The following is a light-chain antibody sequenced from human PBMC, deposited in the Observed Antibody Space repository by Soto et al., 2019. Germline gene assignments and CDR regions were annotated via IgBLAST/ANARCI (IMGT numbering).Light chain of an antibody. J-gene: IGKJ4*01. CDR1: QSLSNSE. CDR2: GAS. CDR3: QQYNNWPLALT. Sequence: IVVKQSAGALSLSPGERATLSCRASQSLSNSELAWYQQKPGQAPRLFIYGASSRATGIPDRFSGSGSGTDFTLTISRLQSEDFAVYYCQQYNNWPLALTFGGGTKVDIK. V-gene: IGKV3-20*01.